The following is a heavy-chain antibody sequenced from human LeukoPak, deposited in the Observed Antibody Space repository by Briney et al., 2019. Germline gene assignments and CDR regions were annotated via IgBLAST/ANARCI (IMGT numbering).Heavy chain of an antibody. CDR3: ARPHIYYWYFDL. CDR1: GGSISSYY. V-gene: IGHV4-59*08. Sequence: SGTLSLTCTVSGGSISSYYWSWIRQPPGKGLEWIGYIYYSGSTNYNPSLKSRVTISVDTSKNQFSLKLSSVTAADTAVYYCARPHIYYWYFDLWGRGTLVTVSS. J-gene: IGHJ2*01. CDR2: IYYSGST.